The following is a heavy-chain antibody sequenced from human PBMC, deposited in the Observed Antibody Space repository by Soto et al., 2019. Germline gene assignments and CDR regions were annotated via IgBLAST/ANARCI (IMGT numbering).Heavy chain of an antibody. CDR1: VFTFSNFE. D-gene: IGHD2-21*01. Sequence: PGGSLRLSCASSVFTFSNFEMNWVRQVPGKGLEWLSYISFRGTTTYYAGSVRGRFTISRDNAKNSVFLQMDSLRVKDTAIYYCVRDNSHIIVTPFDLWGQGTLVTVSS. CDR2: ISFRGTTT. J-gene: IGHJ4*02. V-gene: IGHV3-48*03. CDR3: VRDNSHIIVTPFDL.